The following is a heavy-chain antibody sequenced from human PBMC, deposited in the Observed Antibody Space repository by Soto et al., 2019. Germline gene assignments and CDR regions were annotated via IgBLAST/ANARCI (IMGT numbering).Heavy chain of an antibody. CDR3: ARKYGDYVEFYYYYYMDV. Sequence: EVQLVESGGGLVQPGGSLRLSCAASGFTFSSYWMSWVRQAPGKGLEWVANIKQDGSEKYYVDSVKGRFTISRDNAKNSLYLQMNSLRAEDTAVYYCARKYGDYVEFYYYYYMDVWGKGTTVTVSS. CDR2: IKQDGSEK. J-gene: IGHJ6*03. D-gene: IGHD4-17*01. V-gene: IGHV3-7*01. CDR1: GFTFSSYW.